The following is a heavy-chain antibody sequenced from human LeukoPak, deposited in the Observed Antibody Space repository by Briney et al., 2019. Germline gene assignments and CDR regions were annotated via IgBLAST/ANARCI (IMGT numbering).Heavy chain of an antibody. V-gene: IGHV3-23*01. CDR2: ISGSGGNT. CDR3: AKDSIEAFYYYDSSGYYYFDY. D-gene: IGHD3-22*01. CDR1: GFTFSRNG. J-gene: IGHJ4*02. Sequence: PGGSLRLSCAASGFTFSRNGMTWVRQAPGKGLEWVSAISGSGGNTHYSDSVKGRFTISRDNSKNTLYLQMNSLRAEDTAVYYCAKDSIEAFYYYDSSGYYYFDYWGQGTLVTVSS.